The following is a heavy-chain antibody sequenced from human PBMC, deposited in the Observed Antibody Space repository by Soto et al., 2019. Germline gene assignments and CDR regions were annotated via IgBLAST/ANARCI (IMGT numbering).Heavy chain of an antibody. CDR3: AKVSGYDFWSGHTKRSWFDP. Sequence: PARSLRLSCASSGFTLTSYPMSWVRQAPWKGLEWVSTISGSGGSTYYADSVKGRFTISRDNSKNTLYLQMNSLRAEDTAVYYCAKVSGYDFWSGHTKRSWFDPWGQGTLVTLSS. CDR1: GFTLTSYP. D-gene: IGHD3-3*01. V-gene: IGHV3-23*01. J-gene: IGHJ5*02. CDR2: ISGSGGST.